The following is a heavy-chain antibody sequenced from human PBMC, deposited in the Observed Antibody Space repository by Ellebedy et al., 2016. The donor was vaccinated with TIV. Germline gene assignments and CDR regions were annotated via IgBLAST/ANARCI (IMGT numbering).Heavy chain of an antibody. V-gene: IGHV3-23*01. D-gene: IGHD3-3*01. CDR2: IGASGIST. CDR1: GFTFSNYA. J-gene: IGHJ4*02. Sequence: GGSLRLSCAASGFTFSNYAMSWVRQAPGKGLEWVSAIGASGISTDYADSVKGRFTISRDNSKNTLYLEMNSLRVEDTAVYYCAKDQVTFFGVLFHYWGQGTLVTVSS. CDR3: AKDQVTFFGVLFHY.